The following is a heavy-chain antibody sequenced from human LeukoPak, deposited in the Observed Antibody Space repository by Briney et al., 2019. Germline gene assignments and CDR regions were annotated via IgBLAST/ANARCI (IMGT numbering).Heavy chain of an antibody. V-gene: IGHV5-51*01. Sequence: GESLKISCKGSGYSFTSYWIGWVRQMPGKGLEWMGIIYPGDSDTRYSPSFQGQVTISADKSISTAYLQWSSLKASDTATYYCARQVTGTTGTDAFDIWGQGTMVTVSS. J-gene: IGHJ3*02. D-gene: IGHD1-1*01. CDR1: GYSFTSYW. CDR2: IYPGDSDT. CDR3: ARQVTGTTGTDAFDI.